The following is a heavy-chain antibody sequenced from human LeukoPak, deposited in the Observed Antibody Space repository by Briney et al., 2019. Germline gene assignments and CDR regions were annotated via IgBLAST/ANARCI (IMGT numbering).Heavy chain of an antibody. CDR2: INPNSGGT. D-gene: IGHD2-8*01. CDR1: GYTLTGYY. V-gene: IGHV1-2*02. J-gene: IGHJ4*02. CDR3: ARDDGYCTNGVCYPDY. Sequence: ASVKVSCKASGYTLTGYYMHWVRQAPGQGLEWMGWINPNSGGTNYAQKFQGRVTMTRDTSISTAYMELSRLRSDDTAVYHCARDDGYCTNGVCYPDYWGQGTLVTVSS.